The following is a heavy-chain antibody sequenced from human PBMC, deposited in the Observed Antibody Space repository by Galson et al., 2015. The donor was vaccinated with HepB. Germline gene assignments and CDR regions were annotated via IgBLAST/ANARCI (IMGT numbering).Heavy chain of an antibody. CDR2: INDSGNT. V-gene: IGHV4-59*11. Sequence: ETLSLTCSVSGGSISGPYWSWIRQPPGKGLEWIGYINDSGNTNCNPSLKSRVTISVDTSKNQFSLKLTSVTAADTAVYYCARSQRIYDSSAFETHYGMDVWGQGTTVTVSS. CDR3: ARSQRIYDSSAFETHYGMDV. CDR1: GGSISGPY. J-gene: IGHJ6*02. D-gene: IGHD3-22*01.